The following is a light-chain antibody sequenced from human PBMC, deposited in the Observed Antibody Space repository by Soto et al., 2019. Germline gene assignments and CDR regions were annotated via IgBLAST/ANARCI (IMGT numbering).Light chain of an antibody. V-gene: IGKV3-11*01. J-gene: IGKJ3*01. CDR2: DAS. CDR1: QTINNY. CDR3: QQYGSSPIT. Sequence: VLTQSPATLSLSPGERATLSCRASQTINNYLAWYQHKPGQAPRLLIYDASTRATGIPARFSGSGSGTDFTLTISILEPEDFAVYYCQQYGSSPITFGPGTKVDI.